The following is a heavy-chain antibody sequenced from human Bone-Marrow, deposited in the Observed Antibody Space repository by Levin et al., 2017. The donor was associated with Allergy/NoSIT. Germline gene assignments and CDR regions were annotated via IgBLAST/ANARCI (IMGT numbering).Heavy chain of an antibody. CDR3: AGRAVIVPSARRDGFDV. CDR2: IYPDDSDV. D-gene: IGHD2/OR15-2a*01. Sequence: GESLKISCQVSGYIFTDYWFGWVRQIPGKGLEWMGMIYPDDSDVRYSPSFQGQVTISADKSISTAYLQRSSLKASDTAIYFCAGRAVIVPSARRDGFDVWGQGTQVTVS. CDR1: GYIFTDYW. V-gene: IGHV5-51*01. J-gene: IGHJ3*01.